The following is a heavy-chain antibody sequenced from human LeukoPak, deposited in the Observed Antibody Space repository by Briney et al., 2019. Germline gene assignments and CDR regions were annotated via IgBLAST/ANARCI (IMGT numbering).Heavy chain of an antibody. V-gene: IGHV3-33*01. CDR2: IWYDGSIK. Sequence: GGSLRLSCAASGFTFSTYGMHGVRQAPGKGLEWVAVIWYDGSIKYYADSVKGRFTISRDNSKTTLYLQMNSLRAEDRAVYYCARAVGPFDIWGPGTIVIVSS. CDR3: ARAVGPFDI. CDR1: GFTFSTYG. D-gene: IGHD3-16*01. J-gene: IGHJ3*02.